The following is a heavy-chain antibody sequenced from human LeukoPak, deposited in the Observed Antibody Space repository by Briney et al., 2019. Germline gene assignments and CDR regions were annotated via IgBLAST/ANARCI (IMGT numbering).Heavy chain of an antibody. V-gene: IGHV3-30-3*01. CDR2: ISYDGSNK. Sequence: GGSLRLSCAASGFTFSSYAMHWVRQASGKGLEWVAVISYDGSNKYYADSVKGRFTISRDNSKNTLYLQMNSLRAEDTAVYYCARDAGFTMVRGVTRWFDPWGQGTLVTVSS. CDR3: ARDAGFTMVRGVTRWFDP. D-gene: IGHD3-10*01. CDR1: GFTFSSYA. J-gene: IGHJ5*02.